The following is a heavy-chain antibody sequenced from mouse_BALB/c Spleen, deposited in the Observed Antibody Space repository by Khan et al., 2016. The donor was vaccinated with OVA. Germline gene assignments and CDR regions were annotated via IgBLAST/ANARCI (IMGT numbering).Heavy chain of an antibody. CDR3: ARRAYYYNSEGFAY. CDR2: ISSGGSYT. CDR1: GFTFSTYG. V-gene: IGHV5-6*01. Sequence: EVQGVESGGDLVKPGGSLKLSCAASGFTFSTYGMSWVRQSPDKRLEWVATISSGGSYTYYPDNVKGRFTISRDNAKNTLYLQMSSLKSEDTAMYYCARRAYYYNSEGFAYWGQGTLVTVSA. J-gene: IGHJ3*01. D-gene: IGHD1-1*01.